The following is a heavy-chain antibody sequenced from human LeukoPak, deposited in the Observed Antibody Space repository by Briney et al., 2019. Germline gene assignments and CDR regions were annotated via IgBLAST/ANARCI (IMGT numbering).Heavy chain of an antibody. V-gene: IGHV4-39*01. J-gene: IGHJ4*02. Sequence: PSETLSLTCTVSGGSISSSDYYWGCLRQPPGMGLEWLGSIYYSGNTYYNPSLKSRVTISVDTSKNRFSLRLSSVTAADTAVYYCARVKVVRGVILDYWGQGTLVTVSS. CDR1: GGSISSSDYY. CDR2: IYYSGNT. CDR3: ARVKVVRGVILDY. D-gene: IGHD3-10*01.